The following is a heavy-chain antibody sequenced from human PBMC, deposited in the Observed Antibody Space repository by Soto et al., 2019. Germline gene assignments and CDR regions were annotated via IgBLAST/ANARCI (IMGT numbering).Heavy chain of an antibody. CDR3: ARGNWDIVVVPAAIFFDY. CDR1: GGSFSGYY. J-gene: IGHJ4*02. V-gene: IGHV4-34*01. CDR2: INHSGST. Sequence: SETLSLTCAVYGGSFSGYYWSWIRQPPGKGLEWIGEINHSGSTNYNPSLKSRVTISVDTSKNKFSLKLSSVTAADTAVYYCARGNWDIVVVPAAIFFDYWGQGTLVTVSS. D-gene: IGHD2-2*02.